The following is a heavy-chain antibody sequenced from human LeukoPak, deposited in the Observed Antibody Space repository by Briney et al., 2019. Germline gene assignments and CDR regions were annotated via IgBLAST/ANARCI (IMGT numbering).Heavy chain of an antibody. D-gene: IGHD3-22*01. CDR1: DYSISNGYY. Sequence: SETLSLTCTVSDYSISNGYYWDCIRQPPGKGLEWIGSIYHSGGTYYNPSLKSRVIISVDTSKNQFSLKLSSVTAADTAVYYCARGYYDSSGYYQSPIFDYWGQGTLVTVSS. CDR2: IYHSGGT. J-gene: IGHJ4*02. V-gene: IGHV4-38-2*02. CDR3: ARGYYDSSGYYQSPIFDY.